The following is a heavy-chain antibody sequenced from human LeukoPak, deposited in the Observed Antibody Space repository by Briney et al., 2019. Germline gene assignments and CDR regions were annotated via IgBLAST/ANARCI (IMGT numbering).Heavy chain of an antibody. Sequence: QPGGSLRLSCAASGFTFSSYSMNWVRQAPGKGLEWVSYISSSSSTIYYADSVKGRFTISRDNAKNSLYLQMNSLRDEDTAVYYYARDDYDTSGYYFAFDIWGQGTMVTVSS. D-gene: IGHD3-22*01. CDR3: ARDDYDTSGYYFAFDI. J-gene: IGHJ3*02. CDR1: GFTFSSYS. CDR2: ISSSSSTI. V-gene: IGHV3-48*02.